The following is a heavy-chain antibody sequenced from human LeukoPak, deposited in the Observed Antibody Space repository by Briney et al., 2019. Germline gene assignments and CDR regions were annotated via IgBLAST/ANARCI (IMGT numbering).Heavy chain of an antibody. CDR1: GYTFTGYY. D-gene: IGHD3-10*01. J-gene: IGHJ4*02. CDR2: INPNSGGT. Sequence: ASVKVSCKASGYTFTGYYMHWVRQAPGQGLEWMGWINPNSGGTTYAQKFQGRVTMTRDTSISTAYMELSRLRSDDTAVYYCARVQVLLWFGIDYWGQGTLVTVSS. CDR3: ARVQVLLWFGIDY. V-gene: IGHV1-2*02.